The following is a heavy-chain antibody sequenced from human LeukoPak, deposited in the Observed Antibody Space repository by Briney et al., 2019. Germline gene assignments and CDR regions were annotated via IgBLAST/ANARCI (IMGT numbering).Heavy chain of an antibody. V-gene: IGHV4-59*01. D-gene: IGHD6-13*01. Sequence: SETLSLTCTVSGGSISSYYWSWIRQPPGKGLEWIGYIYYSGSTNYNPSLKSRVTISVDTSKNQFSLKLSSVTAADTAVYYCARVGSGWLSYYYGMDVWGQGTTVTVSS. CDR1: GGSISSYY. CDR2: IYYSGST. CDR3: ARVGSGWLSYYYGMDV. J-gene: IGHJ6*02.